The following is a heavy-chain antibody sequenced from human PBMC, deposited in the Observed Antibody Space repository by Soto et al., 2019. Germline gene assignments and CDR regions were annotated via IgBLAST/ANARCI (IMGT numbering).Heavy chain of an antibody. J-gene: IGHJ6*02. Sequence: PSETLSLTCTVSGGSIRRYYWSWIRQPPGKGLEWIGYMYNTGSTVYNPSFKSRVTISVDTSKNQFSLKLNSVTAADTAVYYCARDLWGYCGTDCYPLDVWGQGTTVTVSS. CDR1: GGSIRRYY. V-gene: IGHV4-59*01. CDR3: ARDLWGYCGTDCYPLDV. CDR2: MYNTGST. D-gene: IGHD2-21*02.